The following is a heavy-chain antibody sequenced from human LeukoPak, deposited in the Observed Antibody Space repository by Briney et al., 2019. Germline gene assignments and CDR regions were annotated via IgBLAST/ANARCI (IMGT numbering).Heavy chain of an antibody. CDR3: ARGVSGWYGIAFDI. D-gene: IGHD6-19*01. CDR2: INAYNGNT. CDR1: GYTFTSYG. V-gene: IGHV1-18*01. Sequence: ASVMVSCKASGYTFTSYGISWVRQAPGQGLEWMGWINAYNGNTNYAQKLQGRVTMTTDTPTSTAYMELRSLRSDDTAVYYCARGVSGWYGIAFDIWGQGTMVTVSS. J-gene: IGHJ3*02.